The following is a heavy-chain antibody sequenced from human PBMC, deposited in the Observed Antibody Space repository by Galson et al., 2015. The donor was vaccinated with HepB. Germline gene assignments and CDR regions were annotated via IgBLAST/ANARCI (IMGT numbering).Heavy chain of an antibody. Sequence: SLRLSCAASGFTFTNAWMTWVRQAPGKGLERVGRIKSKTHGGTTDYAAPVKGTFTISRDDSKHTLYLQMNSLKTEDTAVYYCTTWNWNDEDYWGQGTPVTVSS. CDR3: TTWNWNDEDY. J-gene: IGHJ4*02. V-gene: IGHV3-15*01. CDR2: IKSKTHGGTT. D-gene: IGHD1-1*01. CDR1: GFTFTNAW.